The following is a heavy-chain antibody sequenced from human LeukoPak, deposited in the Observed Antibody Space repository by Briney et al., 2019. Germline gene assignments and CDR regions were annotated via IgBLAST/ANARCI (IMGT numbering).Heavy chain of an antibody. Sequence: GGSLRLSCEASGFTFSSYSMNWVRQAPGKGREWISYISTSTTTIYYANSVKGRFTISRDNAKKSLYLQMSSLRAEDTAVYYCTRVEETATTAAIIRKYSYYYYYMDVWGKGNTVTVSS. V-gene: IGHV3-48*01. J-gene: IGHJ6*03. CDR3: TRVEETATTAAIIRKYSYYYYYMDV. CDR2: ISTSTTTI. CDR1: GFTFSSYS. D-gene: IGHD4-11*01.